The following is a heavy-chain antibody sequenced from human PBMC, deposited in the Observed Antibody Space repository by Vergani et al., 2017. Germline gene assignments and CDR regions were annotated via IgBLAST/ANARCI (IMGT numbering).Heavy chain of an antibody. CDR3: ARDRPPGIGYSYGRYDY. CDR2: ISSSGSTI. V-gene: IGHV3-11*01. D-gene: IGHD5-18*01. J-gene: IGHJ4*02. CDR1: GFTFSDYY. Sequence: QVQLVESGGGLVKPGGSLRLSCAASGFTFSDYYMSWIRQAPGKGLEWVSYISSSGSTIYYADSVKGRFTISRDNATNSLYLQMNSLGAEDTAVYYCARDRPPGIGYSYGRYDYWGQGTLVTVSS.